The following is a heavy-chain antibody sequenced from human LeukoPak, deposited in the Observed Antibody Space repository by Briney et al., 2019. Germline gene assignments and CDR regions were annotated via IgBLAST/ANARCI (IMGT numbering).Heavy chain of an antibody. J-gene: IGHJ4*02. D-gene: IGHD3-10*01. CDR2: IYPGDSDT. CDR3: ARSSKAMVRGIIYGTLDY. CDR1: GYSFTTYW. Sequence: GAPLKTSCRHSGYSFTTYWSGWGRQLPGKGLEWMGTIYPGDSDTRYSPSFKGQVTISVDKSKSTAYLQRNSLKASDTAMYYCARSSKAMVRGIIYGTLDYWGQGTQVTVSS. V-gene: IGHV5-51*01.